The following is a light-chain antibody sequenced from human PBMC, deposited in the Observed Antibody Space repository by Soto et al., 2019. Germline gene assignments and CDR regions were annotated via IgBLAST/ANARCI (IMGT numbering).Light chain of an antibody. CDR1: QSVSSN. J-gene: IGKJ1*01. CDR2: GAS. V-gene: IGKV3-15*01. Sequence: EIVMTQSPATLSVSPGGRATLSCRASQSVSSNLAWYQQKPGQAPRLLIYGASTRATVSPDRFSGSGSGTEFTLTISSLQSEDFAVYYCQQYNNWPPWTFGQGTKVEIK. CDR3: QQYNNWPPWT.